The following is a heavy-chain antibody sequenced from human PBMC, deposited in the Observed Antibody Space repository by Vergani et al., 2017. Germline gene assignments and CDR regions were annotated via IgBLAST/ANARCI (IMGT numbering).Heavy chain of an antibody. CDR2: IIPNFSPA. J-gene: IGHJ6*02. D-gene: IGHD1-14*01. CDR1: GGAFSTYA. CDR3: ARDRMGGRFRQPHYCGMDV. V-gene: IGHV1-69*12. Sequence: QVQLVQSGAEVKKPGSSVRVSCKTSGGAFSTYAINWVRQAPGQGLEWMGAIIPNFSPAGSAQKFQGRVTITADESTRTVYMELNSLRSDDSAVYYCARDRMGGRFRQPHYCGMDVWGQGTTVTVSS.